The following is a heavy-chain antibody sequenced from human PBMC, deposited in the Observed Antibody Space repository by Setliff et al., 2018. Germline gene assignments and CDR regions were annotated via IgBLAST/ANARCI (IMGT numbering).Heavy chain of an antibody. J-gene: IGHJ4*02. CDR3: ARQRRIWNDLDYFDY. V-gene: IGHV4-30-4*01. CDR1: GASVTSFDYY. Sequence: SETLSLTCTVSGASVTSFDYYWSWIRQPPGKGLEYIGHISHGVSTSYSPSLKSRLSISADTSKNQFSLKLTSVTAADTAVYYCARQRRIWNDLDYFDYWGQGTLVTVSS. D-gene: IGHD1-1*01. CDR2: ISHGVST.